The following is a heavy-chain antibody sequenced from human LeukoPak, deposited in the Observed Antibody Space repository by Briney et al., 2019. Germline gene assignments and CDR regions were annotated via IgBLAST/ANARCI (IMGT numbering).Heavy chain of an antibody. J-gene: IGHJ4*02. D-gene: IGHD5-12*01. Sequence: GASVKVSCKTSGYTFISYGISWVRQAPGQGLEWMGWLSAYNRNTYYAQKFQGRVTMKKDTFTTTAYMELRSLRSDDTAVYYCARRGYSGYDSFDYWGQGTLVTVSS. CDR2: LSAYNRNT. CDR1: GYTFISYG. V-gene: IGHV1-18*01. CDR3: ARRGYSGYDSFDY.